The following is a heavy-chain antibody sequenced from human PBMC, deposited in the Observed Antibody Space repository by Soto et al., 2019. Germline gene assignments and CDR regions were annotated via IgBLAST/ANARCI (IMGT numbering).Heavy chain of an antibody. Sequence: SETLSLTCAVYGGSFSGYYWSWIRQPPGKGLEWIGEINHSGSTNYNPSLKSRVTISVDTSKNQFSLKLSSVTAADTAVYYCARGRVVVVAATLHYFDYWGQGTPVTVSS. CDR1: GGSFSGYY. V-gene: IGHV4-34*01. CDR3: ARGRVVVVAATLHYFDY. CDR2: INHSGST. D-gene: IGHD2-15*01. J-gene: IGHJ4*02.